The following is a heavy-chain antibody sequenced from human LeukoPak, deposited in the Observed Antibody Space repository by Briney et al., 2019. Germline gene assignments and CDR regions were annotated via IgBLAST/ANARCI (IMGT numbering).Heavy chain of an antibody. J-gene: IGHJ4*02. V-gene: IGHV7-4-1*02. CDR1: GYTFTSYA. CDR2: INTNTGNP. CDR3: ARVVGCGGDCYSGISDY. D-gene: IGHD2-21*02. Sequence: ASVKVSCKASGYTFTSYAMNWVRQAPGQGLEWMGWINTNTGNPTYAQGFTGRFVFSLDTSVSTAYLQISSLRAEDTAVYYCARVVGCGGDCYSGISDYWGQGTLVTVSS.